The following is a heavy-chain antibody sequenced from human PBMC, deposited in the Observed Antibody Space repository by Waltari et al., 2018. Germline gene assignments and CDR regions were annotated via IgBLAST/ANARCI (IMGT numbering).Heavy chain of an antibody. CDR1: GYTFTGYY. D-gene: IGHD3-22*01. Sequence: QVQLVQSGAEVKKPGASVKVSCQASGYTFTGYYMPWVRQAPGQGLEWMGWINPNSGGTNYAQKFQGRVTMTRDTSISTAYMELSRLRSDDTAVYYCARDYGLFATAEYFQHWGQGTLVTVSS. V-gene: IGHV1-2*02. CDR3: ARDYGLFATAEYFQH. J-gene: IGHJ1*01. CDR2: INPNSGGT.